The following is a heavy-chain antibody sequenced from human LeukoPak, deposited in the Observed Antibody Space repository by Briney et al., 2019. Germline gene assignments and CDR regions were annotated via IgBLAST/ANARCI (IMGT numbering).Heavy chain of an antibody. Sequence: SETLSLTCTVSGGSISNYYWSWIRRPPGEGLEWIAYIHHSGSTNYNPSLQSRFSISADTSKNQFSLKLTSVTAADSAVYYCARWILSHDDYGMDVWGQGTTVIVSS. D-gene: IGHD5-12*01. V-gene: IGHV4-59*01. J-gene: IGHJ6*02. CDR3: ARWILSHDDYGMDV. CDR1: GGSISNYY. CDR2: IHHSGST.